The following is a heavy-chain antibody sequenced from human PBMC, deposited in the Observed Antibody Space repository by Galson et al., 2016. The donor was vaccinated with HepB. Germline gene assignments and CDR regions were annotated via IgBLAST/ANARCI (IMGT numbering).Heavy chain of an antibody. V-gene: IGHV1-18*01. CDR3: ARDRYFGSGPRFDH. CDR2: ISGHNGDT. J-gene: IGHJ4*02. Sequence: SVKVSCKASGYIFDTSGISWVRQAPGQGLAWLGWISGHNGDTKYAQKFQGRVTMTTDSSTGTAYMHLRSLRTDDTAVYYCARDRYFGSGPRFDHWGQGTVVSASS. D-gene: IGHD3-10*01. CDR1: GYIFDTSG.